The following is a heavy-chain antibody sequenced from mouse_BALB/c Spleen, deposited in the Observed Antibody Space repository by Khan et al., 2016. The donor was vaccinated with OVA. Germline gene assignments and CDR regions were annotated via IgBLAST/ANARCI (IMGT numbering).Heavy chain of an antibody. CDR2: IWSDGST. CDR1: GFSLTNYG. Sequence: QVQLKESGPGLVAPSQSLSITCTISGFSLTNYGVHWVRQPPGKGLEWLVVIWSDGSTTYHSALKSRLSISKDNSKSQVFLKINSLQTDDTAMYFCARQPYYHYNIMDYWGQGTSVTVSS. J-gene: IGHJ4*01. D-gene: IGHD2-10*01. V-gene: IGHV2-6-1*01. CDR3: ARQPYYHYNIMDY.